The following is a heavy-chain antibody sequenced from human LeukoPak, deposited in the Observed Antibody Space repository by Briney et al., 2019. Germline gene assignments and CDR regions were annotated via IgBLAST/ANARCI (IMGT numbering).Heavy chain of an antibody. Sequence: SVKVSCKASGGTFSSYAISWVRQAPGQGLEWMGGIIPIFGTANYAQKFQGRVTITTDESTSAAYMELSSLRSEDTAVYYCARGSFGYGGHRSYYYYYYMDVWGKGTTVTVSS. J-gene: IGHJ6*03. V-gene: IGHV1-69*05. CDR1: GGTFSSYA. CDR3: ARGSFGYGGHRSYYYYYYMDV. D-gene: IGHD4-23*01. CDR2: IIPIFGTA.